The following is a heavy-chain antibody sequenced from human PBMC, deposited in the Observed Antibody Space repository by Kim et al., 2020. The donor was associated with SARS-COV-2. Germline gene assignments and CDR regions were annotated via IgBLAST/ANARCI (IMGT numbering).Heavy chain of an antibody. Sequence: SETLSLTCAVYGGSFSGYYWSWIRQPPGKGLEWIGEINHSGSTNYNPSLKSRVTISVDTSKNQFSLKLSSVTAADTAVYYCARILGWGFDPWGQGTLVT. D-gene: IGHD6-19*01. CDR2: INHSGST. CDR1: GGSFSGYY. V-gene: IGHV4-34*01. CDR3: ARILGWGFDP. J-gene: IGHJ5*02.